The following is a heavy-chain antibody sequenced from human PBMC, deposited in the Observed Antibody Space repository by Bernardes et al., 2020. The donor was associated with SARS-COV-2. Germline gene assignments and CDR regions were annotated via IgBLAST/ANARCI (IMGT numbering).Heavy chain of an antibody. D-gene: IGHD3-10*01. CDR1: GFIFSSFD. V-gene: IGHV3-64D*09. J-gene: IGHJ2*01. Sequence: AGSLILSCSASGFIFSSFDMHWVRQAPGKGPEYVSGISSDGDSTFYVDTVKDRFTISRDNAKNTVSLQISSLRPEDTAVYFCVRDPYLGSGSYPQPYWYFDLWGRGTLVTVSS. CDR3: VRDPYLGSGSYPQPYWYFDL. CDR2: ISSDGDST.